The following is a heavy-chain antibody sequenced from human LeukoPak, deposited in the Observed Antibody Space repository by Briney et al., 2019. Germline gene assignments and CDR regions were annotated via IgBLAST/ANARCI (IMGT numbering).Heavy chain of an antibody. V-gene: IGHV4-4*07. CDR1: GGSISSYY. J-gene: IGHJ4*02. CDR3: ARWRRSYYYDSSGYYAL. CDR2: IYTSGST. Sequence: PSETLSLTCTVSGGSISSYYWSWIWQPAGKGLEWIGRIYTSGSTNYNPSLKSRVTISVDTSKNQFSLKLSSVTAADTAVYYCARWRRSYYYDSSGYYALWGQGTLVTVSS. D-gene: IGHD3-22*01.